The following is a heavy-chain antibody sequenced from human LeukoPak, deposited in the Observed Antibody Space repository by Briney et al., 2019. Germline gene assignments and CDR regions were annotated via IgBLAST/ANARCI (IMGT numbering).Heavy chain of an antibody. Sequence: ASVKVSCKASGYTFTSYYMHWVRQAPGQGLEWMGIINPSGGSTSYAQKFQGRVTMTRDTSTSTVYMELSSLRSEDTAVYYCAPSTTVTPLFDYWGQGTLVTVSS. CDR3: APSTTVTPLFDY. J-gene: IGHJ4*02. CDR2: INPSGGST. V-gene: IGHV1-46*01. D-gene: IGHD4-17*01. CDR1: GYTFTSYY.